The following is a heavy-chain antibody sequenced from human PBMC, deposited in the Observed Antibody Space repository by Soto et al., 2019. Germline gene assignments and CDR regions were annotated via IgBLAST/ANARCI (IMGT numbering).Heavy chain of an antibody. Sequence: ASVKVSCKASGYTFTSYAMHWVRQAPGQRLEWMGWINAGNGNTKYSQKFQGRVTITRDTSASTAYMELSSLRSEDTAVYYCARGTNPNYYGSESAHYYYGMDVWGQGTTVTVSS. V-gene: IGHV1-3*01. CDR3: ARGTNPNYYGSESAHYYYGMDV. J-gene: IGHJ6*02. CDR1: GYTFTSYA. D-gene: IGHD3-10*01. CDR2: INAGNGNT.